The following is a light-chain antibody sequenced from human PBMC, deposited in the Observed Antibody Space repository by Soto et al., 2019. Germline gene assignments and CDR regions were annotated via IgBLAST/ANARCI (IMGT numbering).Light chain of an antibody. V-gene: IGKV3-20*01. CDR3: QQYGSSPLT. J-gene: IGKJ4*01. CDR2: GAS. Sequence: EIVLTQSPGTLSLSPGERATLSCRASQSVSSSYLAWYQQKPGQAPRLLIYGASSRATGIPDRISGSGSGTDFTLTIIRLEPEDFAVYYCQQYGSSPLTFGGGTKVDIK. CDR1: QSVSSSY.